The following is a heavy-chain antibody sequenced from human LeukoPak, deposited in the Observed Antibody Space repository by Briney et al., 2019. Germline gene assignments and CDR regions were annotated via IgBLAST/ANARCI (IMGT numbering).Heavy chain of an antibody. D-gene: IGHD5-18*01. V-gene: IGHV1-2*02. CDR3: ARLPRIGYSYGYGLPPRYYYMDV. Sequence: ASVKVSCKASGYTFTGYYMHWVRQAPGQGLEWMGWINPNSGGTNYAQKFQGRVTMTRDTSISTAYLQWSSLKASDTAMYYCARLPRIGYSYGYGLPPRYYYMDVWGKGTTVTVSS. CDR1: GYTFTGYY. CDR2: INPNSGGT. J-gene: IGHJ6*03.